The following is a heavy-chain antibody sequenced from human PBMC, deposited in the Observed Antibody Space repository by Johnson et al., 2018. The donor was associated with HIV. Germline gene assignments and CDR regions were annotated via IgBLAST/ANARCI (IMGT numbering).Heavy chain of an antibody. Sequence: VQLVESGGVVVQPGGSLRLSCAASGFTFDDYAMHWVRQAPGKGLEWVANIKQDGSEKYYVDSVKGRFTISRDNAKNSLYLQMNSLRAEDTALYYCARVQGDRGAYDAFAIWGQGTMVTVSS. CDR1: GFTFDDYA. D-gene: IGHD3-10*01. V-gene: IGHV3-7*01. J-gene: IGHJ3*02. CDR3: ARVQGDRGAYDAFAI. CDR2: IKQDGSEK.